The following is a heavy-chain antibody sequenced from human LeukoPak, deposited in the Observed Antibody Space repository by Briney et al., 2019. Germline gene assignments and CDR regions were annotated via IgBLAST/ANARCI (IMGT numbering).Heavy chain of an antibody. Sequence: GGSLRLSCAASGFTFSSYSMNWVRQAPGKGLEWVSSISSSSYIYYADSVKGRFTISRDNAKNSLYLQMNSLRAEDTAVYYCARSQYSGYDSDYYYGMDVWGKGTTVTVSS. CDR2: ISSSSYI. CDR3: ARSQYSGYDSDYYYGMDV. J-gene: IGHJ6*04. D-gene: IGHD5-12*01. V-gene: IGHV3-21*01. CDR1: GFTFSSYS.